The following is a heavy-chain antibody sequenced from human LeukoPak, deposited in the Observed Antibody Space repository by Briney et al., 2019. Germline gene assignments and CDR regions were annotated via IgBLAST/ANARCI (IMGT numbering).Heavy chain of an antibody. J-gene: IGHJ4*02. CDR2: INPSGGST. D-gene: IGHD3-10*01. CDR1: GYTFTSYY. Sequence: GASVKVSCKASGYTFTSYYMHWVRQAPGQGLEWMGIINPSGGSTSYAQKFQGRVTMTRDTSTSTAYMELRSLRSDDTAVYYCARDDGSGIIVEDYWGQGTLVTVSS. V-gene: IGHV1-46*01. CDR3: ARDDGSGIIVEDY.